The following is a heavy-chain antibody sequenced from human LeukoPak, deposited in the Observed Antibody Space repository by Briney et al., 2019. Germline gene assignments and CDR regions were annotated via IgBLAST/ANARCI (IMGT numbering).Heavy chain of an antibody. CDR1: GFTFSSYS. D-gene: IGHD2-15*01. CDR3: ARDPLYCSGGSCYSEGMDV. V-gene: IGHV3-48*04. J-gene: IGHJ6*02. Sequence: GGSLRLSCAASGFTFSSYSMNWVRQAPGKGLEWVSYISSSSSTIYYADSVKGRFTISRDNAKNSLYLQMNSLRAEDTAVYYCARDPLYCSGGSCYSEGMDVWGQGTTVTVSS. CDR2: ISSSSSTI.